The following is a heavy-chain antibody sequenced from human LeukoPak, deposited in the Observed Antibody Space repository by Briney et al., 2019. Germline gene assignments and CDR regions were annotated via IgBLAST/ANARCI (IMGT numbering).Heavy chain of an antibody. CDR2: ISYDGSNK. V-gene: IGHV3-30*18. J-gene: IGHJ4*02. Sequence: TGRSLRLSCAASGFTFSSYGMHWVRQAPGKGLGWVAVISYDGSNKYYADSVKGRFTISRDNSKNTLYLQMNSLRAEDTAVYYCAKDPYYGSGSYYYSHWGQGTLVTVSS. CDR1: GFTFSSYG. CDR3: AKDPYYGSGSYYYSH. D-gene: IGHD3-10*01.